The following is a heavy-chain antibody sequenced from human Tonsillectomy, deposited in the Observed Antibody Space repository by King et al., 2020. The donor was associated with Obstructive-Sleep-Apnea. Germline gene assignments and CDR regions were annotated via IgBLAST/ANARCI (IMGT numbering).Heavy chain of an antibody. D-gene: IGHD5-24*01. J-gene: IGHJ5*02. V-gene: IGHV3-23*04. Sequence: EVQLVESGGDLVQPGGSLRLSCAASGFSFASHAMTWVRQTPGKGLQWVSAITGSGGATCYGDSVKGRVTISGDNSNNILHLQLNSRRVEDTAVYFCARRLIYQSSSGIFDPWGPGTLVTVSS. CDR1: GFSFASHA. CDR3: ARRLIYQSSSGIFDP. CDR2: ITGSGGAT.